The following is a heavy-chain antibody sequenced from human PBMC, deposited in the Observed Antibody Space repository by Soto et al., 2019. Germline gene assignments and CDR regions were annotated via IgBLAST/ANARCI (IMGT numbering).Heavy chain of an antibody. V-gene: IGHV4-59*01. CDR3: AREGDWRYFDH. CDR1: GGSISSNY. J-gene: IGHJ4*02. D-gene: IGHD2-21*02. Sequence: SETLSLTCTVSGGSISSNYWSWIRQPPGKGLEWIGYIYYSGSTNYNPSLKSRVTISVDTSKNQFSLKLSSVTAADTAVYYCAREGDWRYFDHWGQGILVTVSS. CDR2: IYYSGST.